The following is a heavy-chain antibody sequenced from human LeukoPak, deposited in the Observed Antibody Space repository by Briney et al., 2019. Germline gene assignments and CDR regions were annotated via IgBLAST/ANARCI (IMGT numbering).Heavy chain of an antibody. D-gene: IGHD5-24*01. V-gene: IGHV3-30*14. CDR3: ARGPGRWLGGGGGNEYFQH. Sequence: PGRSLRLSCAASGFTFSSYAMHWVRQAPGKGLEWVAVISYDGSNKYYADSVKGRFTISRDNSKNTLYLQMNSLRAEDTAVYYCARGPGRWLGGGGGNEYFQHWGQGTLVTVSS. CDR1: GFTFSSYA. CDR2: ISYDGSNK. J-gene: IGHJ1*01.